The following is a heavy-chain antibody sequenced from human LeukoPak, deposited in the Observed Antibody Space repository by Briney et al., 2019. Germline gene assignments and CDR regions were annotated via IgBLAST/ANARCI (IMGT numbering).Heavy chain of an antibody. D-gene: IGHD1-1*01. Sequence: GGSLRLSCAASGVTLSSYSMNWVRQAPGKGLEWVASISSSSSYIYYADSVKGRFTISRDNAKNSLYLQMNSLSAEDTAVYYCARAVRSGDYWGQGTLVTVSS. V-gene: IGHV3-21*01. J-gene: IGHJ4*02. CDR1: GVTLSSYS. CDR3: ARAVRSGDY. CDR2: ISSSSSYI.